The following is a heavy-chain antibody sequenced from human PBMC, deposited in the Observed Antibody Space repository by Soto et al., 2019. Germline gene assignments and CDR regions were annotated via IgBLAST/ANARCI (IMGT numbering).Heavy chain of an antibody. CDR1: GYTFTSYY. D-gene: IGHD2-15*01. V-gene: IGHV1-46*01. J-gene: IGHJ3*02. CDR2: INPSGGIA. Sequence: GSSVKVSAKASGYTFTSYYMHWVRQAPGQVLECMVIINPSGGIASDXXKVQGRVXXTGDAATSTVXMELSXLISEDTAVYYCARRGPSVASGILGTFDIXX. CDR3: ARRGPSVASGILGTFDI.